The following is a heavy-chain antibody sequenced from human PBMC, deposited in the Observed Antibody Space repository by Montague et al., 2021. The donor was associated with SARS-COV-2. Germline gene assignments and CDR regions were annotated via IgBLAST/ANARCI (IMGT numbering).Heavy chain of an antibody. J-gene: IGHJ6*02. V-gene: IGHV2-70*11. Sequence: PALVKPTQTLTLTCTFSGFSLSTSGMCVSWIRQPPGKALEWLARIDWDDDKYYSTSLKTRLTISKDTSKNQVVLTMTNMDPVDTATYYCARGRIQLRFGDYEYGMDVWGQGTTVTVSS. CDR2: IDWDDDK. CDR1: GFSLSTSGMC. CDR3: ARGRIQLRFGDYEYGMDV. D-gene: IGHD5-18*01.